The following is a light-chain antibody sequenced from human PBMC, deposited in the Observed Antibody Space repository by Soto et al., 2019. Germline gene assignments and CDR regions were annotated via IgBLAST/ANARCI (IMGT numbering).Light chain of an antibody. CDR1: QRISTSS. CDR3: QQYDNLAIS. J-gene: IGKJ5*01. CDR2: RSI. Sequence: EIVLTQTPGTLSLSPGESATLSCRPSQRISTSSLAWYQQKLGQAPRXXVFRSITRATGVQDRFSGSESGPEFTLTITRLEPEDSAVYYCQQYDNLAISFGQGTRLEIK. V-gene: IGKV3-20*01.